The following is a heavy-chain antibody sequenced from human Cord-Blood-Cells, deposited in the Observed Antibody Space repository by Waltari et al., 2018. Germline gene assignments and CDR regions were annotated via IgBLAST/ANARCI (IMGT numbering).Heavy chain of an antibody. CDR2: IRSKANSYAT. Sequence: EVQLVESGGGLVQPGGSLKLSCAASGFTFSGSALHWVSQASGKGLEWVGRIRSKANSYATAYAASVKGRFTISRDDSKNTAYLQMNSLKTEDTAVYYCTRQGPVVGATDYWGQGTLVTVSS. V-gene: IGHV3-73*02. CDR1: GFTFSGSA. D-gene: IGHD1-26*01. J-gene: IGHJ4*02. CDR3: TRQGPVVGATDY.